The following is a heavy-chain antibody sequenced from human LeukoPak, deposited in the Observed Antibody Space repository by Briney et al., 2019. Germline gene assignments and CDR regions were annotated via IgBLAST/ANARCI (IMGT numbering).Heavy chain of an antibody. Sequence: VASVKVSCKASGGTFSSYAISWVRQAPGRGLEWMGRIIPILGIANYAQKFQGRVTITADKSTSTAYMELSSLRSEDTAVYYCARASLPTVTSRGDGNFDYWGQGTLVTVSS. D-gene: IGHD4-17*01. V-gene: IGHV1-69*04. CDR2: IIPILGIA. J-gene: IGHJ4*02. CDR1: GGTFSSYA. CDR3: ARASLPTVTSRGDGNFDY.